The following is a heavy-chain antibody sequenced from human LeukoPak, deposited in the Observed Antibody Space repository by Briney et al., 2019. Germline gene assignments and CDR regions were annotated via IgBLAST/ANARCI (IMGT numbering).Heavy chain of an antibody. CDR3: SKTGDSSGFYYGVDY. J-gene: IGHJ4*02. CDR1: GFTFSSYA. D-gene: IGHD3-22*01. CDR2: ISGSGGST. Sequence: GGSLRLSCVASGFTFSSYAMTWVRQAPGKGLEWVSAISGSGGSTYYADSVKGRFTISRDNSKNTLYVQMNSLRAEDTAVYYCSKTGDSSGFYYGVDYWGQGTLVTVSS. V-gene: IGHV3-23*01.